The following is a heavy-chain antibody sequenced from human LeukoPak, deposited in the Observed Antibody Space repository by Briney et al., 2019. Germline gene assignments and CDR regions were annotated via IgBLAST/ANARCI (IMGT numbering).Heavy chain of an antibody. CDR1: GVTFSGYF. CDR2: IHNSGTT. Sequence: PSETLSLTCAASGVTFSGYFWSWLRQSSGKGLEWLGKIHNSGTTNYNPSLNSRVTISEDTSKNQFSLTLSSVTAADTAVYYCARTSLSIDEYSSFDYWGQGILVTVSS. V-gene: IGHV4-34*01. J-gene: IGHJ4*02. D-gene: IGHD2/OR15-2a*01. CDR3: ARTSLSIDEYSSFDY.